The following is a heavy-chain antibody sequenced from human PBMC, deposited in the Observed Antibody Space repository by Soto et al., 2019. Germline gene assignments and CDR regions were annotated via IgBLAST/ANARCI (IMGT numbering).Heavy chain of an antibody. CDR2: IHYNGNT. V-gene: IGHV4-59*01. D-gene: IGHD5-12*01. CDR3: ARGGNLGRWLQPLDF. Sequence: SETLSLTCTVSGDSIIACSWSWVRQPPWKGLEWIGNIHYNGNTKYNPSLKSRVTMSVDTSKNQFSLKLISVTAADTAKYFCARGGNLGRWLQPLDFWGQGTLVTVSS. J-gene: IGHJ4*02. CDR1: GDSIIACS.